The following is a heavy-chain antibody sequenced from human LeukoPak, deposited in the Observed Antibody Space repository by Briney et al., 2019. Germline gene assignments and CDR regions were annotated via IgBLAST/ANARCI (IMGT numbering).Heavy chain of an antibody. CDR3: ARGLRYNWNPESPLSYYYYMDV. D-gene: IGHD1-20*01. J-gene: IGHJ6*03. Sequence: PSQTLSPTCPLDAGSFSGYYCSWIRPPPGKGLEWIGEINLSVSTNYNPSLKSRVTISVDTSKNQFSLKLSSVTAADTAVYYCARGLRYNWNPESPLSYYYYMDVWGKGTTVTVSS. CDR1: AGSFSGYY. CDR2: INLSVST. V-gene: IGHV4-34*01.